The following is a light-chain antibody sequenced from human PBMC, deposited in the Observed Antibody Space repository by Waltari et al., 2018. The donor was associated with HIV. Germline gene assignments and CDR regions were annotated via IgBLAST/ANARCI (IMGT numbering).Light chain of an antibody. V-gene: IGKV1-39*01. CDR3: QQSYSTPCT. CDR2: AAS. Sequence: DIQMTQSPSSLSASVGDRVTITCRASQSISSYFNWYQQKPGKAPKLLIYAASSLQSGVPSRFSCSGSGTDFTLTISRLQPEDFATYYCQQSYSTPCTFGGGTKVEIK. J-gene: IGKJ4*01. CDR1: QSISSY.